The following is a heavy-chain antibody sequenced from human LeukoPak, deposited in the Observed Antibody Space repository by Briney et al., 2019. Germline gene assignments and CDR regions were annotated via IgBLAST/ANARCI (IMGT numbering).Heavy chain of an antibody. CDR2: ISGGGGTS. CDR1: GFTFNNYA. V-gene: IGHV3-23*01. CDR3: AKNRGATYNYYMDV. J-gene: IGHJ6*03. D-gene: IGHD4/OR15-4a*01. Sequence: PGGSLRLSCAASGFTFNNYAVSWVRQAPGKGLEWVSFISGGGGTSYYADSVKGRFTLSRDNSKSTLYLQMSSLRTEDTAVDYCAKNRGATYNYYMDVWGNGTTVTVSS.